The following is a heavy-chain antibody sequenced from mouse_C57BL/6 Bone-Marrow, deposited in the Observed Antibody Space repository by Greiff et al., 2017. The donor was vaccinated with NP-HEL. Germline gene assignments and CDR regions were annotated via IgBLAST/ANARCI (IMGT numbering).Heavy chain of an antibody. V-gene: IGHV1-81*01. D-gene: IGHD1-1*01. J-gene: IGHJ2*01. CDR3: ARHYYGSSPVHFDY. CDR1: GYTFTSYG. CDR2: IYPRSGNT. Sequence: VQLVESGAELARPGASVKLSCKASGYTFTSYGISWVKQRTGQGLEWIGEIYPRSGNTYYNEKFKGKATLTADKSSSTAYMELRSLTSEDSAVYFCARHYYGSSPVHFDYWGQGTTLTVSS.